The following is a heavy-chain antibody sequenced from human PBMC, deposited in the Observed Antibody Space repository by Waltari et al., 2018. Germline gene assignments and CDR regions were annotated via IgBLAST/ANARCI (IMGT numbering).Heavy chain of an antibody. CDR2: INHSGST. Sequence: QVQLQQWGAGLLKPSETLSLTCAVYGGSFSGYYWSWIRQPPGKGLEWIGEINHSGSTNYNPSLKSRVTISVDTSKNQFSLKLSSVTAADTAVYYCAIRSAARRRLGFDYWGQGTLVTVSS. CDR3: AIRSAARRRLGFDY. J-gene: IGHJ4*02. CDR1: GGSFSGYY. V-gene: IGHV4-34*01. D-gene: IGHD6-6*01.